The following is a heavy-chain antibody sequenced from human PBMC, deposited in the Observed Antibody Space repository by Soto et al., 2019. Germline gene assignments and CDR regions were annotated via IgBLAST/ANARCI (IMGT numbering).Heavy chain of an antibody. CDR3: AGDPFYYASGF. V-gene: IGHV3-11*01. CDR2: ISGDGSTQ. D-gene: IGHD3-10*01. CDR1: GFNFGDHY. Sequence: GGSLRLSCAASGFNFGDHYMTWIRQAPGKGLEWVSKISGDGSTQYYADSVKGRFTVSRDNTKNSLHLQMNRLRAEDTALYYCAGDPFYYASGFWGQGTLVTVSS. J-gene: IGHJ4*02.